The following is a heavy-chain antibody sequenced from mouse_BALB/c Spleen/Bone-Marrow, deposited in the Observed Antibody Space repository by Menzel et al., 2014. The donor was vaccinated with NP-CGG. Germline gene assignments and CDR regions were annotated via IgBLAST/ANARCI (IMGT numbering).Heavy chain of an antibody. CDR3: ARWGNYYFDY. J-gene: IGHJ2*01. CDR2: IDPENGNT. CDR1: GFNIKDYY. V-gene: IGHV14-1*02. Sequence: VQLQQSGAELVRPGALVKLSCKASGFNIKDYYMHWVKQRPEQGLEWIGWIDPENGNTIYDPKLQGKASITADTSSNTAYLQLSSLTSEDTAVYYCARWGNYYFDYWGQGTTLTVSS.